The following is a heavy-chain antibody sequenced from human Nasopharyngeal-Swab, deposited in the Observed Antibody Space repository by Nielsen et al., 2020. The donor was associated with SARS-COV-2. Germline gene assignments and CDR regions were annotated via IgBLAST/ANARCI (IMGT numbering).Heavy chain of an antibody. CDR3: ARGDGGDYSSSWYLAFDI. CDR2: ISSSGSTI. Sequence: GGSLRLSCAASGFTFSSYEMNWVRQAPGKGLEWVSYISSSGSTIYYADSVKGRFTISRDNAKNSLYLQMSSLRADDTAVYYCARGDGGDYSSSWYLAFDIWGQGTMVTVSS. D-gene: IGHD6-13*01. CDR1: GFTFSSYE. V-gene: IGHV3-48*03. J-gene: IGHJ3*02.